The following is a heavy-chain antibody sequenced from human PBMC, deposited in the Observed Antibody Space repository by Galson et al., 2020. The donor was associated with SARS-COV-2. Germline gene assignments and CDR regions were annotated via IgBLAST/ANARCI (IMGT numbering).Heavy chain of an antibody. CDR1: GGSISSYY. CDR3: ARGRYCSSNSCYTPYYYMDV. CDR2: IHYSGTT. J-gene: IGHJ6*03. Sequence: PETLSLTCIVSGGSISSYYWSWIRQPPGKGLEWIGSIHYSGTTNYNTSLKSRVTISVDTSKNQFSLKLSSVTAADTAVYYCARGRYCSSNSCYTPYYYMDVWGKGTTVTVSS. V-gene: IGHV4-59*01. D-gene: IGHD2-2*02.